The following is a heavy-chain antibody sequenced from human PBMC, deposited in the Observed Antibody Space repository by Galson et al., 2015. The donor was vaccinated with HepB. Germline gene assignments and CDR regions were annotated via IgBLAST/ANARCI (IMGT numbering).Heavy chain of an antibody. Sequence: SVKVSCKASGYTFTSYYMHWVRQAPGQGPEWMGVIKPGDSSTGYAQKFRGRVALTRDTSTSTVYMELSSLRSEDTAVYYCARRASSMAKTFDYWGQGTLLIVSS. CDR1: GYTFTSYY. CDR3: ARRASSMAKTFDY. J-gene: IGHJ4*02. CDR2: IKPGDSST. D-gene: IGHD5-24*01. V-gene: IGHV1-46*01.